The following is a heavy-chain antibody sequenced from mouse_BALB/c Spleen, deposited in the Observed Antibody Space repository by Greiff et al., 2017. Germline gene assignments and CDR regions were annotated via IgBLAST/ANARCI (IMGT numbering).Heavy chain of an antibody. CDR3: TRSTGRFAY. V-gene: IGHV1-15*01. J-gene: IGHJ3*01. Sequence: VQLQQSGAELVRPGASVTLSCKASGYTFTDYEMHWVKQTPVHGLEWIGAIDPETGGTAYNQKFKGKATLTADKSSSTAYMELRSLTSEDSAVYYCTRSTGRFAYWGQGTLVTVSA. D-gene: IGHD4-1*01. CDR2: IDPETGGT. CDR1: GYTFTDYE.